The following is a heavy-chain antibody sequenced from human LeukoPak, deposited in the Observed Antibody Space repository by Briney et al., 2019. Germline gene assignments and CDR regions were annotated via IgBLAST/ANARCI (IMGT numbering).Heavy chain of an antibody. Sequence: GGSLRLSCAASGFTFSSYGMSWVRQAPGKGLEWVSSISDDGRSTYYADSVKGRFTISKDNFKNTMYLQMNNLRAEDTAIYYCAKRVPYTSSSVYFDYWGQGTLVTVSS. V-gene: IGHV3-23*01. CDR2: ISDDGRST. J-gene: IGHJ4*02. D-gene: IGHD6-6*01. CDR1: GFTFSSYG. CDR3: AKRVPYTSSSVYFDY.